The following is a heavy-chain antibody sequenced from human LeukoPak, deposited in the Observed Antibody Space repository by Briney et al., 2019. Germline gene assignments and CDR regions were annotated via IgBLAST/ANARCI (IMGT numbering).Heavy chain of an antibody. CDR1: GGTFSSYA. J-gene: IGHJ4*02. Sequence: ASVKVSCKASGGTFSSYAISWVRQAPGQGLEWMGGIIPIFGTANYAQKFQGRVTITADESTSTAYMKLSSLRSEDTAVYYCARAWSAAGLYFDYWGQGTLVTVSS. D-gene: IGHD6-13*01. CDR3: ARAWSAAGLYFDY. CDR2: IIPIFGTA. V-gene: IGHV1-69*13.